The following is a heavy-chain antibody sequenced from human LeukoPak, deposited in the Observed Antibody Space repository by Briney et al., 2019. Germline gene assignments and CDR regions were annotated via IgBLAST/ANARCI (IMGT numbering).Heavy chain of an antibody. D-gene: IGHD6-13*01. CDR1: GFTFSNYD. CDR3: AKVSGVGSSWSPFDY. Sequence: PGGSLRLSCTASGFTFSNYDIHWVRQAPGKGLEWAAFIQYDGSNKYYADSVKGRFTISRDNSKNTLYLLMNSLRAEDTAVYYCAKVSGVGSSWSPFDYWGQGTLVTVSS. J-gene: IGHJ4*02. V-gene: IGHV3-30*02. CDR2: IQYDGSNK.